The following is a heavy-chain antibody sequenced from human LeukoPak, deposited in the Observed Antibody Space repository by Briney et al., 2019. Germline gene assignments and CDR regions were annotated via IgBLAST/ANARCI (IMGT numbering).Heavy chain of an antibody. V-gene: IGHV4-39*01. Sequence: SETLSRTCTVSGGSISSSSYYWGWIRQPPGKGLEWIGSIYYSGSTYYNPSLKSRVTISVDTSKNQFSLKLRSVTAADTAVYYCAKRGTYYYDSSINWFDPWGQGTLVTVSS. CDR2: IYYSGST. D-gene: IGHD3-22*01. J-gene: IGHJ5*02. CDR3: AKRGTYYYDSSINWFDP. CDR1: GGSISSSSYY.